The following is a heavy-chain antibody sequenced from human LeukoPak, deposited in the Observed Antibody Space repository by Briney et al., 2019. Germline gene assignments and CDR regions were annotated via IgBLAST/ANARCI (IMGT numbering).Heavy chain of an antibody. Sequence: SVKVSCKASGGTFSSYAISWVRQAPGQGLEWMGGIIPIFGTANYAQKFQGRVTITADESTRTAYMELSSLRSEDTAVYYCALTENSSSSGYFDYWGQGTLVTVSS. CDR2: IIPIFGTA. D-gene: IGHD6-6*01. CDR3: ALTENSSSSGYFDY. CDR1: GGTFSSYA. J-gene: IGHJ4*02. V-gene: IGHV1-69*13.